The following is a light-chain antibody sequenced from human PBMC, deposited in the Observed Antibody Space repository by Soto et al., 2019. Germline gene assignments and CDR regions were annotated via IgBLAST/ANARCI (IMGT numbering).Light chain of an antibody. J-gene: IGLJ1*01. V-gene: IGLV1-40*01. CDR2: GNS. CDR3: QSYESSLSGYV. CDR1: SSNIGAGYD. Sequence: QSVLTQPPSVSGAPGQRVTISCTGSSSNIGAGYDVHWYQQLPGTAPKLLVYGNSNRPSGVPDRFSGSKSGTSASLAITGLQAEDAADYYCQSYESSLSGYVFGTGTKLTVL.